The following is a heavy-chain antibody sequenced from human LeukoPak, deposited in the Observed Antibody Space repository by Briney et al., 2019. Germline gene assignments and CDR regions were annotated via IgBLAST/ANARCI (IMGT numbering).Heavy chain of an antibody. J-gene: IGHJ4*02. CDR1: GYTFTGYY. CDR2: INPNSGGT. D-gene: IGHD7-27*01. V-gene: IGHV1-2*02. CDR3: ATKLFWGSRGDY. Sequence: ASVKVSCKASGYTFTGYYMHWVRQAPGQGLEWMGWINPNSGGTNYAQRFQGRVTMTRDTSISTAYMALSRLRSDDTAVYYCATKLFWGSRGDYWGQGTLVTVSS.